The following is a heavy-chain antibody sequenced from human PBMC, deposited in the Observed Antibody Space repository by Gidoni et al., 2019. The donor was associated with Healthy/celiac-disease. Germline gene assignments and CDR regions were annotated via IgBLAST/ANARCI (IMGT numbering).Heavy chain of an antibody. D-gene: IGHD3-10*01. Sequence: EVQLVETGGGLIQPGGSLRLSCAASGFTVSSHYWSWVRQAPGKGLEWVSVIYSGGSTYYADSVKGRFTISRDNTKNTLYLQMNSLRAEDTAVYYCARENHYYYGSGSYYRYFDYWGQGTLVTVSS. J-gene: IGHJ4*02. V-gene: IGHV3-53*02. CDR3: ARENHYYYGSGSYYRYFDY. CDR1: GFTVSSHY. CDR2: IYSGGST.